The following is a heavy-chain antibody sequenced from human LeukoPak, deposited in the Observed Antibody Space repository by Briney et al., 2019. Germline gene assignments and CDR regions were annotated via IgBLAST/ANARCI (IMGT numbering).Heavy chain of an antibody. CDR1: GFTFSSYG. D-gene: IGHD1-26*01. J-gene: IGHJ3*02. V-gene: IGHV3-23*01. CDR3: AKQGAREDAFDI. CDR2: ISGSGGST. Sequence: HPGGSLRLSCAASGFTFSSYGMSWVRQAPGKGLEWVSAISGSGGSTYYADSVKGRFTISRDNSKNTLYLQMNSLRAEDTAVYYCAKQGAREDAFDIWGQGTMVTVSS.